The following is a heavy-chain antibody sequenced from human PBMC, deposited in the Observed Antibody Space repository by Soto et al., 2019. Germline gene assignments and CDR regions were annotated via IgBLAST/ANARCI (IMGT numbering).Heavy chain of an antibody. CDR1: GYSFTSLD. V-gene: IGHV1-8*01. CDR2: MEPSTGRA. Sequence: ASVKVSSLSPGYSFTSLDINWLRQTAGRGLERMGWMEPSTGRAGYAQKFQGRVTMTRDPSINTAYMELTTLTSDDTALYYGARGVSAGGEYWGKGSRGTVCS. J-gene: IGHJ4*02. CDR3: ARGVSAGGEY. D-gene: IGHD1-26*01.